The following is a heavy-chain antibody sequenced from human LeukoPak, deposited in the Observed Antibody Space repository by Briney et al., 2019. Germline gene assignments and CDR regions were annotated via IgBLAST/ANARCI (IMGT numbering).Heavy chain of an antibody. D-gene: IGHD2-2*01. V-gene: IGHV4-34*01. CDR1: GGSFSGYY. J-gene: IGHJ1*01. CDR2: INHSGST. Sequence: PSETLSLTCAVYGGSFSGYYWSWIRQPPGKGLEWIGEINHSGSTNYNPSLKSRVTISVDTSKNQFSLKLSSVTAADTAVYYCARSSLHCSSTSCPQRAEYFQHWGQGTLVTVSS. CDR3: ARSSLHCSSTSCPQRAEYFQH.